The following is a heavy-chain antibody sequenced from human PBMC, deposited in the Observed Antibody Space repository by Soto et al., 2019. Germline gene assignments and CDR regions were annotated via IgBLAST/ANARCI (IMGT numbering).Heavy chain of an antibody. CDR2: ISGSGGST. J-gene: IGHJ3*02. D-gene: IGHD4-17*01. CDR1: GFTFSSYA. CDR3: AKVLVVDYGDPKDAFDI. V-gene: IGHV3-23*01. Sequence: PGGSLRLSCAASGFTFSSYAMSWVRQAPGKGLEWVSAISGSGGSTYYADSVKGRFTISRDNSKNTLYPQMNSLRAEDTAVYYCAKVLVVDYGDPKDAFDIWGQGTMVTVSS.